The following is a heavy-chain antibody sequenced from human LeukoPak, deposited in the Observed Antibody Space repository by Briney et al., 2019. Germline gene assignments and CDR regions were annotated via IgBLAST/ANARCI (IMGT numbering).Heavy chain of an antibody. V-gene: IGHV3-30*02. J-gene: IGHJ4*02. D-gene: IGHD5-18*01. CDR2: IRYDGGNK. CDR1: GGSISSSNW. CDR3: AKAGGSSVMGTAKGFDY. Sequence: TSGTLSLTCAVSGGSISSSNWWSWVRQAPGKGLEWVAFIRYDGGNKYYADSVKGRFTISRDNSKNTLYLQMNSLRAEDTAVYYCAKAGGSSVMGTAKGFDYWGQGTLVTVSS.